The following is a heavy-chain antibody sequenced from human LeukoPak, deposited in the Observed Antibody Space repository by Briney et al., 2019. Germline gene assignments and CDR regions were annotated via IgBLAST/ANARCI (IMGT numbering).Heavy chain of an antibody. CDR3: ARVSSSWCWALNY. Sequence: ASVKVSCKASGYTFTSYDINWVRQATGQGLEWMGWMNPNSGNTGYAQKFQGRVTMTRNTSISTAYMELSSLRSEDTAVYYCARVSSSWCWALNYWGQGTLVTVSS. J-gene: IGHJ4*02. V-gene: IGHV1-8*01. CDR1: GYTFTSYD. D-gene: IGHD6-13*01. CDR2: MNPNSGNT.